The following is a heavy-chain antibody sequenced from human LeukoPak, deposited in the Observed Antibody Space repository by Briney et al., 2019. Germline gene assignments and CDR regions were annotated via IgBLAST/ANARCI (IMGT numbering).Heavy chain of an antibody. Sequence: PGGSLRLSCAASGFTVSSNYMSWVRPAPGKGLEWVSVIYSGGSTYYADSVKGRFTISRDNSKNTLYLQMNSLRAEDTAVYYCATGPGSYLNYGMDVWGQGTTVTVSS. D-gene: IGHD1-26*01. CDR3: ATGPGSYLNYGMDV. V-gene: IGHV3-53*01. CDR2: IYSGGST. CDR1: GFTVSSNY. J-gene: IGHJ6*02.